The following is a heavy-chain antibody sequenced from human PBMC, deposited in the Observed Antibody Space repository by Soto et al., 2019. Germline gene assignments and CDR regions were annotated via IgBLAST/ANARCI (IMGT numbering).Heavy chain of an antibody. D-gene: IGHD3-3*02. Sequence: QVQLQESGPGLVKSSQTLSLTCTVSGGSFSSGSYCWSWIRQHPGKGLEWIGYIYYSGSTYYNPSLKSRVTMSADTSTNQSSLELSSVTAADTAVYYCAGAFNTGGKYDYWGQGTLVTVSS. CDR3: AGAFNTGGKYDY. CDR2: IYYSGST. V-gene: IGHV4-31*03. J-gene: IGHJ4*02. CDR1: GGSFSSGSYC.